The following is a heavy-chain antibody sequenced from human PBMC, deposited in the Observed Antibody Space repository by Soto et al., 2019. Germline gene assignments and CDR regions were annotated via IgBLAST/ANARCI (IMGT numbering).Heavy chain of an antibody. J-gene: IGHJ5*02. Sequence: GGSLRLSCAASGFTFSSYSMNWVRQAPGKGLEWVSYISSSSSTIYYADSVKGRFTISRDNAKNSLYLQMNSLRAEDTAVYYCAREGRDFWSGYYTGMGEDWFDPWGQGTLVTVSS. D-gene: IGHD3-3*01. CDR1: GFTFSSYS. V-gene: IGHV3-48*01. CDR3: AREGRDFWSGYYTGMGEDWFDP. CDR2: ISSSSSTI.